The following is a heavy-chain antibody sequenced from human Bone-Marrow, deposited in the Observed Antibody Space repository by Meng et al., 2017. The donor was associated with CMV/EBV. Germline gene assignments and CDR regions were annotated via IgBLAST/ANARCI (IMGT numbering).Heavy chain of an antibody. D-gene: IGHD3-3*01. CDR1: GFTFSSYS. CDR2: ISSSSSYI. V-gene: IGHV3-21*01. Sequence: GESLKISCAASGFTFSSYSMNWVRQAPGKGLEWVSSISSSSSYIYYADSVKGRFTISRDNSQNTVYLQMNSLRAEDTAVYYCAKRGIFGVYIMDVWGRGTTVTVYS. J-gene: IGHJ6*02. CDR3: AKRGIFGVYIMDV.